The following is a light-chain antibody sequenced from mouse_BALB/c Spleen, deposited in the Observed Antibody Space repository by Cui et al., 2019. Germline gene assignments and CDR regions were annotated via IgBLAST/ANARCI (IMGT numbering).Light chain of an antibody. CDR1: QTIGTG. CDR3: QQLYSTPYT. Sequence: DIQMTQSPASPSASLGESGSNTCLASQTIGTGLAWYQQKPGKSPQLLIYAATSLADGVQSRFSGSGSGTKFSFKISSLQAEDVVSYDCQQLYSTPYTFGGGTKLEIK. J-gene: IGKJ2*01. V-gene: IGKV12-98*01. CDR2: AAT.